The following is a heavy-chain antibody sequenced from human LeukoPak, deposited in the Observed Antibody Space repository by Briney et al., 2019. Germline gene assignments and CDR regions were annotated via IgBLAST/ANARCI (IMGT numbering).Heavy chain of an antibody. CDR3: VRAAPYYFDY. V-gene: IGHV3-21*01. J-gene: IGHJ4*02. Sequence: KSGGSLRLSCVASGFTLSNYRTNWVRQAPGKGLEWVSSIGSTSYIYYADSVKGRFTISRDNAKNSLYLQMNSLRAEDTAVYYCVRAAPYYFDYWGQGTPVTVSS. CDR2: IGSTSYI. CDR1: GFTLSNYR.